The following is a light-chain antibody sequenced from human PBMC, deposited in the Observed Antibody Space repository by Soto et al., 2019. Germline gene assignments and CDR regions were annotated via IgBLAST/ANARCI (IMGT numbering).Light chain of an antibody. CDR1: SSDVGTYKY. J-gene: IGLJ2*01. CDR2: EVT. CDR3: SSYTISSTLVL. V-gene: IGLV2-14*01. Sequence: QSALTQPASVSGSPGQSITISCTGTSSDVGTYKYVSWYQQHPGKAPKLIIYEVTNRPSGVSNRFSGSKSGNTASLTISGLQAEDEADYYCSSYTISSTLVLFGGGTQLTVL.